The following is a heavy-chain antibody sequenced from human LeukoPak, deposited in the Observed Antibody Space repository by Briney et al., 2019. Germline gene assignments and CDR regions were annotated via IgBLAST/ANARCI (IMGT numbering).Heavy chain of an antibody. CDR1: GFTFSNAW. Sequence: GGSLRLSCAASGFTFSNAWMSWVRQAPGKGLEWVANIKQDGSEKYYVDSVKGRFTISRDNAKNSLYLQMNSLRVEDTAVYYCARENSAFDIWGQGTMVTVSS. CDR2: IKQDGSEK. J-gene: IGHJ3*02. CDR3: ARENSAFDI. D-gene: IGHD2/OR15-2a*01. V-gene: IGHV3-7*01.